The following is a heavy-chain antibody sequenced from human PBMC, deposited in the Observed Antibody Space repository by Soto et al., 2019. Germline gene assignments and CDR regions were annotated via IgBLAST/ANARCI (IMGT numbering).Heavy chain of an antibody. CDR1: GYTLTELS. CDR2: FDPEDGET. D-gene: IGHD3-22*01. CDR3: ATSLGVYYYDSSGYYY. Sequence: ASVKVSCKVSGYTLTELSMHWVRQAPGKGLEWMGGFDPEDGETIYAQKFQGRVTMTEDTSTDTAYMELSSLRSEDTAVYYCATSLGVYYYDSSGYYYWGQGTLVTVSS. V-gene: IGHV1-24*01. J-gene: IGHJ4*02.